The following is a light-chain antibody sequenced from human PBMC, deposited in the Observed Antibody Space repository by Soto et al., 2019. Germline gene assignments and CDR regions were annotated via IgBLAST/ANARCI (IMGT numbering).Light chain of an antibody. CDR2: DVS. CDR1: SSDVGGYNY. V-gene: IGLV2-14*01. Sequence: QSALTQPASVSGSPGQSITISCTGTSSDVGGYNYVSWDQQYPGKAPKLMIYDVSNRPSGVSNRFSGSKSGNTASLTISGLQAEEEADYYCSSDTRSSTLRVVGGGTKLTVL. J-gene: IGLJ2*01. CDR3: SSDTRSSTLRV.